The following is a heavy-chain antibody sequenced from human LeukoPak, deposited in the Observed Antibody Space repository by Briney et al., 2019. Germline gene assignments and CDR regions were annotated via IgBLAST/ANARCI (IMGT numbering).Heavy chain of an antibody. CDR3: ARGAGDYYDSSGYYPYFDY. D-gene: IGHD3-22*01. Sequence: ASVKVSCKASGYTFTGYYMHWVRQAPGQGLEWMGWINPNSGGTNYAQKFQGRVTMTRDTCISTAYMELSRLRADDTAVYYCARGAGDYYDSSGYYPYFDYWGQGTLVTVSS. CDR2: INPNSGGT. J-gene: IGHJ4*02. V-gene: IGHV1-2*02. CDR1: GYTFTGYY.